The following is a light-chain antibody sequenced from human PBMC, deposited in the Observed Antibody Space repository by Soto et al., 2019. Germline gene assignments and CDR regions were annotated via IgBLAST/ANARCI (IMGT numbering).Light chain of an antibody. CDR2: QDS. CDR1: KLGDTY. V-gene: IGLV3-1*01. CDR3: QAWDSSTEDVV. Sequence: SSELTQPPSVSVSSGQTASITCFGEKLGDTYTSWYQHRPGQSPVLVIYQDSKRPSGIPERFSGSNSGNTATLTISGTQAMDEADFYCQAWDSSTEDVVFGGGTQLTVL. J-gene: IGLJ2*01.